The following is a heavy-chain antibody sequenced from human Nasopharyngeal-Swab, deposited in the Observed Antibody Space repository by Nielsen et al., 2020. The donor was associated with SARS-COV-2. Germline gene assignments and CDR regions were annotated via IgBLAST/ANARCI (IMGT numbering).Heavy chain of an antibody. CDR3: AKGGHGDRLDFDY. D-gene: IGHD4-17*01. CDR2: ISYDGSNK. CDR1: GFTFSSYG. Sequence: GESLKISCAAFGFTFSSYGMYWFRQVLGKGLEWVAFISYDGSNKYYADSVKGRFNIFRDNSKNTLYLQMNSLRAEDTAVYYCAKGGHGDRLDFDYWGQGTLVTVSS. J-gene: IGHJ4*02. V-gene: IGHV3-30*18.